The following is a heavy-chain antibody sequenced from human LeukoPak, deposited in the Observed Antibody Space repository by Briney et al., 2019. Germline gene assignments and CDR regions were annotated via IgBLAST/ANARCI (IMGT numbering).Heavy chain of an antibody. CDR1: GFTFSSYG. Sequence: GGSLRLSCAASGFTFSSYGMHWVRQAPGKGLEWVAVISYDGSNKYYADSVKGRFTISRDNSKNTLYLQMNSLRAEDTAVYYCARDKKDNLGAFDIWGQGTMVTVSS. V-gene: IGHV3-30*12. CDR2: ISYDGSNK. CDR3: ARDKKDNLGAFDI. J-gene: IGHJ3*02. D-gene: IGHD1-1*01.